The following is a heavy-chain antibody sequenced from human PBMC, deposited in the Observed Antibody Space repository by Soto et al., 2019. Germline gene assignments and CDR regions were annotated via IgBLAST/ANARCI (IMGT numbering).Heavy chain of an antibody. CDR2: IIPIFGTA. CDR3: SRYVAATVDFDY. J-gene: IGHJ4*02. Sequence: QVQLVQSGAEVKKPGSSVKVSCKASGGTFSSYAISWVRQAPGQGLEWMGGIIPIFGTANYAQKFQGRVTITADESTSTAYMELISLRSEDTDVYYCSRYVAATVDFDYGGQGTLVTVSS. D-gene: IGHD2-15*01. V-gene: IGHV1-69*01. CDR1: GGTFSSYA.